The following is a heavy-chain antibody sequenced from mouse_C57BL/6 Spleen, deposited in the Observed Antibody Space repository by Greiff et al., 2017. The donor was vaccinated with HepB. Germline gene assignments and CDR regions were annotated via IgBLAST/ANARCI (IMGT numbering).Heavy chain of an antibody. J-gene: IGHJ3*01. CDR3: ARNYYGSSLPFAY. Sequence: VQRVESGPGLVAPSQSLSITCTVSGFSLTSYAISWVRRPPGKGLEWLGVIWTGGGTNYNSALKSRLSISKDNAKSQVFLKMNSLQTDDTARYYCARNYYGSSLPFAYWGQGTLVTVSA. CDR2: IWTGGGT. D-gene: IGHD1-1*01. V-gene: IGHV2-9-1*01. CDR1: GFSLTSYA.